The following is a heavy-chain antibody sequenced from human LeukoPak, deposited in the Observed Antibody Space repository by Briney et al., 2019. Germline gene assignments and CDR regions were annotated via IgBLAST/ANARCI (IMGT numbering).Heavy chain of an antibody. D-gene: IGHD2-15*01. CDR2: LRYDGSNK. CDR3: AKTQGISNYYYMDV. J-gene: IGHJ6*03. Sequence: GALRLSCAASGFTFSSYGMHWVRQAPGKGLEWVAFLRYDGSNKYYADSVKGRFTISRDNSKNTLYLQMNSLRAEDTAVYYCAKTQGISNYYYMDVWGKGTTVTVSS. CDR1: GFTFSSYG. V-gene: IGHV3-30*02.